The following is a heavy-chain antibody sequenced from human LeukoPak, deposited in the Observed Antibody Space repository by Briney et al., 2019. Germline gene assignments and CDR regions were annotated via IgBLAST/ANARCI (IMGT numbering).Heavy chain of an antibody. CDR1: GFTFSSYS. J-gene: IGHJ4*02. D-gene: IGHD6-19*01. CDR2: ISSSSSYI. V-gene: IGHV3-21*01. CDR3: ARALSIAVAGRIEDY. Sequence: PGGSLRLSCGASGFTFSSYSTNWVRQAPGKGLEWVSSISSSSSYIYYADSVKGQFTISRDNAKNSLYLQMNSLRAEDTAVYYCARALSIAVAGRIEDYWGQGTLVTVSS.